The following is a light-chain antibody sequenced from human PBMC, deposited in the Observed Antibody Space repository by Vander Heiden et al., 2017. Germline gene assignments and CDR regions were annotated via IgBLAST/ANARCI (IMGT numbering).Light chain of an antibody. Sequence: IVLMQSPGTLSLSPGERATLSCRASQSVSSNYLAWYQHRPGQAPRRLIYGASSSASGIPDRFSGSGSGTDFTLTISRLEPEDFAVYYCQQYSSSTITFGQGTRLEMK. CDR3: QQYSSSTIT. CDR1: QSVSSNY. CDR2: GAS. J-gene: IGKJ5*01. V-gene: IGKV3-20*01.